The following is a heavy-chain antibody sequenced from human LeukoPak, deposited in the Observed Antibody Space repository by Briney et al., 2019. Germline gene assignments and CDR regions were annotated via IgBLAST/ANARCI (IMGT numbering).Heavy chain of an antibody. CDR2: IYTSGST. CDR1: GGSISSYY. Sequence: SSETLSLTCTVSGGSISSYYLSWIRLPAGKGLERIGRIYTSGSTNYNPSLKSRVTMSVDTSKNQFSLKLSSVTAADTAVYYCARSPIYPDAFDIWGQGTMVTVSS. J-gene: IGHJ3*02. V-gene: IGHV4-4*07. D-gene: IGHD2/OR15-2a*01. CDR3: ARSPIYPDAFDI.